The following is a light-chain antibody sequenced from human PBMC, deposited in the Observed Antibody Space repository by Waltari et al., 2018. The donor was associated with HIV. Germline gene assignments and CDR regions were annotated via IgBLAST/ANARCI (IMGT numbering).Light chain of an antibody. CDR1: STLVDCYTF. V-gene: IGLV2-14*01. CDR2: GVS. Sequence: QSPLSQPASVSGSPGQSITISCTGVSTLVDCYTFVSWYQQPPGKAPQLILSGVSGRPSGVSSRFSGSKSGVTASLTISGLQAEDEAHYFCSSFASQGTLVFGGGTKLTVL. J-gene: IGLJ2*01. CDR3: SSFASQGTLV.